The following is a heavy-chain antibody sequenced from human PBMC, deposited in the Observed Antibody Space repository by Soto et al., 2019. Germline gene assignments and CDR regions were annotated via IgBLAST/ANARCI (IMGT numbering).Heavy chain of an antibody. CDR1: GGSVSSGSYY. V-gene: IGHV4-61*01. J-gene: IGHJ5*02. Sequence: SETLSLTCTVSGGSVSSGSYYWSWIRQPPGKGLEWIGYIYYSGSTNYNPSLKSRVTISVDTSKNQFSLKLSSVTAADTAVYYCARAPRLGNNWFDPWGQGTLVTVSS. CDR3: ARAPRLGNNWFDP. CDR2: IYYSGST. D-gene: IGHD3-16*01.